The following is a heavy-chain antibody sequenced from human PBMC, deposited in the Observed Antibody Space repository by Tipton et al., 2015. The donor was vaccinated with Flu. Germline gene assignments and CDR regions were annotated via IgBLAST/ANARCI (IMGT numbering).Heavy chain of an antibody. Sequence: TLSLTCTVSGGSVSSGSYYWSWIRQPAGKGLEWIGRIYTSGSTNYNPSLKSRVTMSVDTSKNQFSLKLSSVTAADTAVYYCARDRPTYYYDSSGYCKYWYFDLWGRGTLVTVSS. CDR2: IYTSGST. CDR3: ARDRPTYYYDSSGYCKYWYFDL. CDR1: GGSVSSGSYY. V-gene: IGHV4-61*02. J-gene: IGHJ2*01. D-gene: IGHD3-22*01.